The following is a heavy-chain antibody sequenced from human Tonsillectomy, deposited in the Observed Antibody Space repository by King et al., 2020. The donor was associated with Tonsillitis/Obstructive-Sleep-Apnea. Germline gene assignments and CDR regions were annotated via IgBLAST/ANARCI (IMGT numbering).Heavy chain of an antibody. J-gene: IGHJ4*02. D-gene: IGHD3-3*01. V-gene: IGHV3-7*03. CDR3: ARLDGAYYDFWSGYYGGFDC. CDR2: IKQDGSEK. Sequence: VQLVESGGGLVQPGGSLRLSCEASGFTFSNYWMSWVRQAPGKGLEWVANIKQDGSEKYYVDSVKGRFTIFRDNAKNSLYLQMNSLRAEDTAVYYCARLDGAYYDFWSGYYGGFDCWGQGTLVTASS. CDR1: GFTFSNYW.